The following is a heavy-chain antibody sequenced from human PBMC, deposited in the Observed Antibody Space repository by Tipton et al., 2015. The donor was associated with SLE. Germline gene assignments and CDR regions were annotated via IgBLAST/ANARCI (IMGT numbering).Heavy chain of an antibody. CDR2: ITGSGDRT. CDR1: GFTFINYA. J-gene: IGHJ4*02. Sequence: SLRLSCAASGFTFINYAMSWVRQAPGKGLEWVSAITGSGDRTYYINPVKGRFTISRDNSKNSLYLQMNGLRAEDTAVYYCARSPVDYWNGYSAWGQGTLVAVSS. D-gene: IGHD3-3*01. V-gene: IGHV3-23*01. CDR3: ARSPVDYWNGYSA.